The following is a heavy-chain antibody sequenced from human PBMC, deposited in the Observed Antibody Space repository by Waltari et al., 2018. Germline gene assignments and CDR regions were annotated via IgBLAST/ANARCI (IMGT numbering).Heavy chain of an antibody. D-gene: IGHD2-15*01. J-gene: IGHJ6*02. CDR1: GYTFTGYY. V-gene: IGHV1-2*02. CDR3: ARELLVVTSPYYGLDV. CDR2: VNPNSGDT. Sequence: QVHLMQSGAEVKKPGASVKVSCKTSGYTFTGYYMHWVRQAPGQGLEWMGWVNPNSGDTNYAQKFQGRVTRTRDTSISTAYMELSRLRSDDAAVYFCARELLVVTSPYYGLDVWGQGTTVTVSS.